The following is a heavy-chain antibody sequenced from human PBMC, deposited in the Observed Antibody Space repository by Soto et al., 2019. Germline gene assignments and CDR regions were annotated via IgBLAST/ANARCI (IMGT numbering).Heavy chain of an antibody. J-gene: IGHJ4*02. CDR2: VAQSGYI. Sequence: QVQLQESGPGLVKPSGNLSLTCTVSSGSITSSLWWSWVRQSPGKELEWIGEVAQSGYIHSIPSLKSGLTISLDKSTNPFSLRLSSVTDADTAVYYCARDRYGSYDFDSWGQGSLVTVSS. CDR1: SGSITSSLW. D-gene: IGHD5-12*01. CDR3: ARDRYGSYDFDS. V-gene: IGHV4-4*02.